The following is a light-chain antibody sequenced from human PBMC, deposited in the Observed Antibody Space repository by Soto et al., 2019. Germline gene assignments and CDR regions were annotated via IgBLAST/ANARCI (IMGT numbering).Light chain of an antibody. CDR2: EVN. Sequence: QSALTQPASVSGSPGQSITISCTGTSSDIGAYNYVSWYQQHPGKVPKLIIYEVNNRPTGVSYRFSGSKSANTASLTISGLRAEDEADYYCSSLTSINTQVLGPGTKLNVL. V-gene: IGLV2-14*01. CDR3: SSLTSINTQV. CDR1: SSDIGAYNY. J-gene: IGLJ1*01.